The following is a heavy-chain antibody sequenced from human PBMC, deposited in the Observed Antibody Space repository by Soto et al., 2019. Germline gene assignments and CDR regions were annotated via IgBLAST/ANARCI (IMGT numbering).Heavy chain of an antibody. CDR3: ARRPLVRGIIPYYFDS. Sequence: QLQLQESGPGLVKPSETLSLTCTVSGGSINNSSFYWGWVSQPPGKRLEWIGSIYYSGSAYYNPSLTSRLTITADTSTIQFSLNLSSVTASDTAVYFCARRPLVRGIIPYYFDSCCQGTLVTVSS. CDR1: GGSINNSSFY. V-gene: IGHV4-39*01. CDR2: IYYSGSA. D-gene: IGHD3-10*01. J-gene: IGHJ4*02.